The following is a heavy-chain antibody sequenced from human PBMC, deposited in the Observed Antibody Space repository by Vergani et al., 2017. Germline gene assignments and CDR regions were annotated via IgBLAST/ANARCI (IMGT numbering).Heavy chain of an antibody. Sequence: QVQLVESGGGVVQPGRSLRLSCAASGFTFSSYGMHWVRQAPGKGLEWVAVIWYDGSNKYYADSVKGRFTISRDNSKNTLYLQMNSLRAEDTAVYYCATGEVEWLRDYFDYWGQGTLVTVSS. J-gene: IGHJ4*02. D-gene: IGHD3-3*01. CDR2: IWYDGSNK. CDR3: ATGEVEWLRDYFDY. V-gene: IGHV3-33*01. CDR1: GFTFSSYG.